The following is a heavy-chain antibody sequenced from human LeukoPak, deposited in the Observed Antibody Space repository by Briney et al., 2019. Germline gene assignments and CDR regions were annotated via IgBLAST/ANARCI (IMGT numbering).Heavy chain of an antibody. CDR2: IRSDGSNK. CDR3: ARGEQWLAPGY. Sequence: PGGSLRLSCAASGFTFSNYGMHWVRQAPGKGLEWVAFIRSDGSNKFYADSVKGRFTISRDNSKNTLYLQMNSLRAEDTAVYYCARGEQWLAPGYWGQGTLVTVSS. D-gene: IGHD6-19*01. J-gene: IGHJ4*02. CDR1: GFTFSNYG. V-gene: IGHV3-30*02.